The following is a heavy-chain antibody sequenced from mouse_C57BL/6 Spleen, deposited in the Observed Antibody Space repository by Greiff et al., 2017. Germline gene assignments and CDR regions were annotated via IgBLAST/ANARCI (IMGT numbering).Heavy chain of an antibody. V-gene: IGHV1-64*01. CDR3: ARVGLRHYFDY. CDR2: IHPNSGST. J-gene: IGHJ2*01. Sequence: QVQLQQPGAELVKPGASVKLSCKASGYTFTSYWMHWVKQRPGQGLEWIGMIHPNSGSTNYNEKFKSKATLTVDKSSSTAYMQLSSLTSEDSAVYYCARVGLRHYFDYWGQGTTLTVSS. CDR1: GYTFTSYW. D-gene: IGHD2-4*01.